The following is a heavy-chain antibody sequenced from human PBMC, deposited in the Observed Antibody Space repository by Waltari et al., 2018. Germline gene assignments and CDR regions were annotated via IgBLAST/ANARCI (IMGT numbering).Heavy chain of an antibody. D-gene: IGHD3-16*01. CDR1: GGSFSGYY. CDR2: INHSGST. CDR3: ARSTPPMLPAGFDP. Sequence: QVQLQQWGAGLLKPSETLSLTCAVYGGSFSGYYWSWIRQPPGKGLEWIVEINHSGSTSYNPSLKSRVTISVDTSKNQFSLKLSSVTAADTAVYYCARSTPPMLPAGFDPWGQGTLVTVSS. V-gene: IGHV4-34*01. J-gene: IGHJ5*02.